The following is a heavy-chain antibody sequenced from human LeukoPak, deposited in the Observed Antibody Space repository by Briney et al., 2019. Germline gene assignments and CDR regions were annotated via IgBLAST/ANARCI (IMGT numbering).Heavy chain of an antibody. CDR2: IRYDGSNK. CDR1: GFTFSSYG. J-gene: IGHJ5*02. CDR3: AKGALYSSSNWFDP. D-gene: IGHD6-6*01. Sequence: PGGSLRLSCAASGFTFSSYGMHWVRQAPGKGLEWVAFIRYDGSNKYYADSVKGRFTISRDNSKSTLYLQMNSLRAEDTAVYYCAKGALYSSSNWFDPWGQGTLVSVSS. V-gene: IGHV3-30*02.